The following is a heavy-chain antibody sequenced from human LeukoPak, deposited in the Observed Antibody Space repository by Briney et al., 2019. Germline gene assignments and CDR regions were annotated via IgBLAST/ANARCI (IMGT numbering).Heavy chain of an antibody. J-gene: IGHJ4*02. CDR2: INHSGST. Sequence: SETLSLTCAVYGGSFSGYYWSWIRQPPGKGLEWIGEINHSGSTNYNPSLKSRVTISVDTSKNQFSLKLSSVTAADTAVYYCASTMRNSSGWYYFDYWGQGTLVTVS. CDR3: ASTMRNSSGWYYFDY. V-gene: IGHV4-34*01. D-gene: IGHD6-19*01. CDR1: GGSFSGYY.